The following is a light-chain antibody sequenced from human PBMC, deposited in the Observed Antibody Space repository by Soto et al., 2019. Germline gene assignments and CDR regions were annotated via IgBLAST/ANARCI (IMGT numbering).Light chain of an antibody. CDR3: SSYTSSSTLVV. CDR2: EVS. J-gene: IGLJ2*01. Sequence: QSALTQPPSVSGSPGQSVTISCTGTSSDVGSYNRVSWYQQPPGTAPKLMIYEVSNRPSGVPDRFSGSKSGNTASLTISGLQAVDEADYYCSSYTSSSTLVVFGGGTKLTVL. V-gene: IGLV2-18*02. CDR1: SSDVGSYNR.